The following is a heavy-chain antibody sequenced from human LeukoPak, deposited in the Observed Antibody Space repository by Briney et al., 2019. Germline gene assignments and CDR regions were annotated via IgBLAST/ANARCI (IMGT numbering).Heavy chain of an antibody. D-gene: IGHD2-15*01. J-gene: IGHJ5*02. CDR1: GFIFSSYW. V-gene: IGHV3-7*01. CDR2: MKGSEE. Sequence: HPGGSLRLSCAASGFIFSSYWMSWVRQAPGKGLEWVAKMKGSEEYYVDSVKGRFTISRDNAKNSQYLQMNSLRVDDTAVYYCTRWARYGSDGSCYSWFDPWGQGTLVTVST. CDR3: TRWARYGSDGSCYSWFDP.